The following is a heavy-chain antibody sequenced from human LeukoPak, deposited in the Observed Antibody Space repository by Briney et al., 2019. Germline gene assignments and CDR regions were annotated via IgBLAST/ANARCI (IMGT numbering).Heavy chain of an antibody. Sequence: SENLSLNCTVSGGSLSNYYWSWIRQPPGKGLEWIGYIYYSGSINYNRSLKSRVTISVDMSKNQFSLQLSSVTAADTAVYYCARQSRDGDYIAKLFDCWGQGTLVTVSS. CDR2: IYYSGSI. V-gene: IGHV4-59*08. CDR3: ARQSRDGDYIAKLFDC. CDR1: GGSLSNYY. D-gene: IGHD4-17*01. J-gene: IGHJ4*02.